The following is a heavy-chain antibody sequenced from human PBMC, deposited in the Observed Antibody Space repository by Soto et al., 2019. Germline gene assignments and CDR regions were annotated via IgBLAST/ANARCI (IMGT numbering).Heavy chain of an antibody. CDR2: ISSNGGST. D-gene: IGHD2-2*02. CDR1: GFTFSSYA. J-gene: IGHJ4*02. V-gene: IGHV3-64D*06. Sequence: GGSLRLSCSASGFTFSSYAMHWVRQAPGKGLEYVSAISSNGGSTYYADSVKGRFTISRDNSKNTLYLQMSSLRAEDTAVYYCVSPPRDCSSTSCYTRFDYWGQGTLVTVSS. CDR3: VSPPRDCSSTSCYTRFDY.